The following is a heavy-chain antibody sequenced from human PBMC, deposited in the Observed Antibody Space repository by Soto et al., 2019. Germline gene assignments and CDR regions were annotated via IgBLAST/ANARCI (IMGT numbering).Heavy chain of an antibody. CDR3: ARSGGPNDPIDF. CDR1: GFTFSDHY. CDR2: TKNKAESYTT. J-gene: IGHJ4*02. D-gene: IGHD3-3*01. V-gene: IGHV3-72*01. Sequence: PGGSLRLSCAPSGFTFSDHYMDWVRQAPGKGLEWVGRTKNKAESYTTVYAASVKGRFTISRDDSWNSLYLQMNGLKAEDTAVYYCARSGGPNDPIDFWGQGTLVTVSS.